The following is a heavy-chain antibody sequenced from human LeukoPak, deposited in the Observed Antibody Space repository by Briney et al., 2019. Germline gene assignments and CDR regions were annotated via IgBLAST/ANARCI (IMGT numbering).Heavy chain of an antibody. D-gene: IGHD3-3*01. J-gene: IGHJ3*02. Sequence: SETLSLTCTVSGGSISSSSYYWGWIRQPPGKGLEWIGSIYYSGSTYYNPSLKSRVTISVDTSKNQFTLKLSSVTAADTAVYYCARRVRRFLEWLDAFDIWGQGTMVTVSS. CDR2: IYYSGST. V-gene: IGHV4-39*01. CDR1: GGSISSSSYY. CDR3: ARRVRRFLEWLDAFDI.